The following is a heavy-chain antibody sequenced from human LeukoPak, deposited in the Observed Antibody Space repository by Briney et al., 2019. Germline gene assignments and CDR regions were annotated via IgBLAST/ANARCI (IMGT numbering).Heavy chain of an antibody. D-gene: IGHD1-20*01. Sequence: SETLSLTCAVYGGSFSGYYWSGIREPPGKGVEWIGEINHSGSTNYNPSLTSRVTISVDTSKNQFSLKLSSVTAAPTAVYYCARVYNWNYNSYYMAVWGKGTTVTVSS. CDR3: ARVYNWNYNSYYMAV. CDR1: GGSFSGYY. CDR2: INHSGST. J-gene: IGHJ6*03. V-gene: IGHV4-34*01.